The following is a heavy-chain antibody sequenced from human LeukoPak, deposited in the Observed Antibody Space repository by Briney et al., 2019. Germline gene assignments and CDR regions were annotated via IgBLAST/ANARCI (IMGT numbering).Heavy chain of an antibody. D-gene: IGHD2-2*01. V-gene: IGHV3-53*01. J-gene: IGHJ6*03. CDR3: ARLGYCSSTSCPYYVDV. Sequence: GGSLRLSCAASGFTVSSNYMSWVRQAPGKGLEWVSVIYSGGSTYYADSVKGRFTISRDNSKNTLYLQMNSLRAEDTAVYYCARLGYCSSTSCPYYVDVWGKGTTVTVSS. CDR2: IYSGGST. CDR1: GFTVSSNY.